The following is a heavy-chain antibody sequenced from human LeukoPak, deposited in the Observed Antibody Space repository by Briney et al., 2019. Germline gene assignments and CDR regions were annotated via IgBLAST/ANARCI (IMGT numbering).Heavy chain of an antibody. CDR3: ARWSLGDY. V-gene: IGHV3-23*01. Sequence: GGSLRLSCAASGFTFNNYAMSWVRQAPGRGLEWVSAISGSGGSTYYAESVKGRFTISRDNSKNTLYLQMNSLRAEDTAVYYCARWSLGDYWGQGTLVTVSS. D-gene: IGHD1-26*01. CDR2: ISGSGGST. CDR1: GFTFNNYA. J-gene: IGHJ4*02.